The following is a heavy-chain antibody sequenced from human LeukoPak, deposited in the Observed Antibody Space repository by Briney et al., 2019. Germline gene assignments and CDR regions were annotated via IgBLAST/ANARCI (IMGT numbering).Heavy chain of an antibody. V-gene: IGHV4-34*01. CDR2: INHSGST. CDR3: ARGGSRTWDYSYYYYMDV. J-gene: IGHJ6*03. Sequence: PSETLSLTCAVYGGSFSDYYWSWIRQPPGKGLEWIGEINHSGSTNYNPSLKSRVTMSVDTSKNQFSLKLSSVTAADTAVYFCARGGSRTWDYSYYYYMDVWGKGTTVTISS. CDR1: GGSFSDYY. D-gene: IGHD2-2*01.